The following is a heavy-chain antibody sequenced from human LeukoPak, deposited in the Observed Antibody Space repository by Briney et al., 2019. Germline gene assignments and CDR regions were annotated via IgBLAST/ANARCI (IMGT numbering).Heavy chain of an antibody. Sequence: GGSLRLSCAASGFTFDDYAMHWVRQAPGKGLEWVSGISWNSGSIGYADSVKGRFTISRDNAKNSLYLQMNSLRAEDTAVYYCARDTRQNYYGSGSSDDYWGQGTLVTVSS. CDR3: ARDTRQNYYGSGSSDDY. CDR1: GFTFDDYA. D-gene: IGHD3-10*01. V-gene: IGHV3-9*01. J-gene: IGHJ4*02. CDR2: ISWNSGSI.